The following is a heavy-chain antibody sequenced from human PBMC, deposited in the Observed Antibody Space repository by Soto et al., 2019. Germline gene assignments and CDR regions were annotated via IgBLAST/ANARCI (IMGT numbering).Heavy chain of an antibody. D-gene: IGHD1-20*01. CDR1: GFTFNNYA. CDR2: ISATGGST. J-gene: IGHJ4*02. V-gene: IGHV3-23*01. CDR3: GKAHLPGIFAY. Sequence: PGGSLRLSCAASGFTFNNYAMNWVRQAPGKGLEWVATISATGGSTYYADSVKGRFTISRDNSKHTLYLQMNALRGEDTGGYDWGKAHLPGIFAYRRRGAQVPVSS.